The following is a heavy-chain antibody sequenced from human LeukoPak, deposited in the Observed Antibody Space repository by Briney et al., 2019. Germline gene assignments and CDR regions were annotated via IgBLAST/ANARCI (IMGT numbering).Heavy chain of an antibody. CDR2: ISWNSDNI. V-gene: IGHV3-9*01. Sequence: GRSLRLSCAASGFTFDDYAMHWVRQAPGKGLEWVSGISWNSDNIVYADSMRGRFTISRDNAKNSLYLQMNSLRAEDTAVYYCAKDGAAAGLGHAFDIWGQGTMVTVSS. CDR1: GFTFDDYA. D-gene: IGHD6-13*01. J-gene: IGHJ3*02. CDR3: AKDGAAAGLGHAFDI.